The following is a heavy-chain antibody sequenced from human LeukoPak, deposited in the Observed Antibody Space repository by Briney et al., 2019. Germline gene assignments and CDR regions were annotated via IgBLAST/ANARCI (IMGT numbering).Heavy chain of an antibody. D-gene: IGHD3-9*01. V-gene: IGHV3-30*02. CDR1: GFTFSSYG. Sequence: GGSLRLSCAASGFTFSSYGMHWVRQAPGKGLEWVAFIRYDGSNKYYADSVKGRFTISRDNSKNTLYLQMNSLRAEDTAVYYCAKEDAMYDILTGYSYYFDYWGQGTLVTVSS. CDR3: AKEDAMYDILTGYSYYFDY. CDR2: IRYDGSNK. J-gene: IGHJ4*02.